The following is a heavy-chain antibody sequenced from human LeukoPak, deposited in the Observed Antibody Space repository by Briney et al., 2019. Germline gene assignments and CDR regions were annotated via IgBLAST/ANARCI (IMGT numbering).Heavy chain of an antibody. CDR3: AREVDRSFGY. J-gene: IGHJ4*02. V-gene: IGHV3-7*01. CDR2: INQESTET. D-gene: IGHD2-15*01. Sequence: GGSLRLSCAASGFRFTGFWMSWVSQAPGKGPEWVANINQESTETYYVDSVRGRFTISRDNAKNSLSLQMNSLRVEDTAVYYCAREVDRSFGYWGQGNLVTVSS. CDR1: GFRFTGFW.